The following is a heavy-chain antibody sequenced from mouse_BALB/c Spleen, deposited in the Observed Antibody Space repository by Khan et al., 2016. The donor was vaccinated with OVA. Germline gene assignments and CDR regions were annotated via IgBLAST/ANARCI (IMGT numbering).Heavy chain of an antibody. CDR1: GFTFSDAW. CDR2: IRSKAINHAS. V-gene: IGHV6-6*01. J-gene: IGHJ4*01. CDR3: SPSYVKKYYSMDY. Sequence: EVKLEESGGGLVQPGGSMKLSCAASGFTFSDAWMYWVRQSPERGLEWVAEIRSKAINHASYYAESVRGRFTISRAASKSSVSLQMPNIRPEDTGIDYYSPSYVKKYYSMDYWGQGTSVTVSS. D-gene: IGHD1-1*01.